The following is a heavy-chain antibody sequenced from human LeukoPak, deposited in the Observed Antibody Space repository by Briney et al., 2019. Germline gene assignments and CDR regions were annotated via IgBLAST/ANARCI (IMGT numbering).Heavy chain of an antibody. D-gene: IGHD4-11*01. Sequence: SETLSLTCTVSGGSMSSYYWNWVRQPPGKGLEWIGNIYSSGSTDYNPSLKSRVTISVDTSKNQFSLKLSSVTAADTAVYYCASLTVTKTYYYYYMDVWGKGTTVTVSS. J-gene: IGHJ6*03. CDR1: GGSMSSYY. CDR2: IYSSGST. CDR3: ASLTVTKTYYYYYMDV. V-gene: IGHV4-59*08.